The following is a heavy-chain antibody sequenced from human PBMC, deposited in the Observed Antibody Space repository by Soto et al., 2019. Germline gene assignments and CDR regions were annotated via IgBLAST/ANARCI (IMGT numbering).Heavy chain of an antibody. D-gene: IGHD4-17*01. CDR3: ARDPPFSGILRGTPSMDG. V-gene: IGHV1-18*04. J-gene: IGHJ6*02. CDR2: ISAYNGDT. CDR1: GYSFTTHG. Sequence: GASVKVSCTASGYSFTTHGISWVRRAPGHGLEWMGWISAYNGDTHYVQRFQGRLTMTTDTSTSTAYMELRSLTSDDTAVYYCARDPPFSGILRGTPSMDGRGQRNTVTVSS.